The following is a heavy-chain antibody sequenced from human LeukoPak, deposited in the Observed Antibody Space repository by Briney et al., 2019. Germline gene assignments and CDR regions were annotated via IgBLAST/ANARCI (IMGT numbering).Heavy chain of an antibody. CDR3: AREGGLFRPLDY. J-gene: IGHJ4*02. V-gene: IGHV4-4*02. CDR2: VHLDGRT. CDR1: GGSVTSTNW. Sequence: SGTLSLTCGVSGGSVTSTNWWTWVRQPPGKGLEWIGEVHLDGRTNYNPSLESRLTISVDLSENHISLKLTSVTAADTAVYYCAREGGLFRPLDYSGQGTLVTVSS.